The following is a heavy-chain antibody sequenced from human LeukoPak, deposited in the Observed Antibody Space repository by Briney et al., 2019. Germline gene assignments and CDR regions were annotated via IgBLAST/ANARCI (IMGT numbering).Heavy chain of an antibody. V-gene: IGHV3-7*01. CDR3: WCMLYNDYFDY. CDR1: GFTFRKYW. D-gene: IGHD2-8*01. CDR2: INLDGSEK. Sequence: GGSLRLSCAASGFTFRKYWMTWVRQAPGKGLEWVANINLDGSEKYYVGSVKGRFTISRDNSNNTLYLQMNSLRAEDTAVYYCWCMLYNDYFDYWGQGTLVTVSS. J-gene: IGHJ4*02.